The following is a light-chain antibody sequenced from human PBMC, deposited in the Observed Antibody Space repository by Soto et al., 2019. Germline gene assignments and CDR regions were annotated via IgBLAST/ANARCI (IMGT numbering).Light chain of an antibody. J-gene: IGKJ4*01. CDR3: QQYHEWPLS. V-gene: IGKV3-15*01. CDR1: QNVKTN. Sequence: EILMTQFPATLSVSPGERASLSCRASQNVKTNLAWYQQKPGQPPRLLMYGASTRATGVPVSFSGSGSGTEFILTISSLQSEDFAVYYCQQYHEWPLSFGGGTKVDIK. CDR2: GAS.